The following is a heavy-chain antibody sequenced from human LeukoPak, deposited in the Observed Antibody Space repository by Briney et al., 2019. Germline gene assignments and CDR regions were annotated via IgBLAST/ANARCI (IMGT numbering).Heavy chain of an antibody. J-gene: IGHJ4*02. Sequence: GGSLRLSCAASGFTFSSYEMNWVRQAPGKGLEWVSYISSSGSTIYYADSVKGRFTISRDNAKNSLYLQMNSLRAEDTAVYYCAREYRGFVTQQLVPGYFDYWRQGTLVTVSS. D-gene: IGHD6-13*01. V-gene: IGHV3-48*03. CDR1: GFTFSSYE. CDR2: ISSSGSTI. CDR3: AREYRGFVTQQLVPGYFDY.